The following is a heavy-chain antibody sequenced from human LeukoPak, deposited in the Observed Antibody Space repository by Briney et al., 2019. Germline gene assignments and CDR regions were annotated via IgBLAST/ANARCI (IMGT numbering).Heavy chain of an antibody. Sequence: GGSLRLSCAASGFSFSSYAMTWVRQAPGKGLEWVSTISGIGDSTYYADSVKGRFTISRDNFKNTLYLQMNSLRAEDTAVYYCARDIEAPGYSSSWYDYWGQGTLVTVSS. J-gene: IGHJ4*02. CDR3: ARDIEAPGYSSSWYDY. CDR2: ISGIGDST. V-gene: IGHV3-23*01. CDR1: GFSFSSYA. D-gene: IGHD6-13*01.